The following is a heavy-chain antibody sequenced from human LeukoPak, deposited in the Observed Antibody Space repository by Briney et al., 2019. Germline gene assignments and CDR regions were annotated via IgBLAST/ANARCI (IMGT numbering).Heavy chain of an antibody. CDR3: AKDRPLRIGIADRPHFDY. J-gene: IGHJ4*02. CDR2: ISGSGGST. D-gene: IGHD6-13*01. Sequence: GGSLTLSCAASGFTFSSYAMSWVRQAPGKGLEWVSAISGSGGSTYYADSVKGRFTISRDNSKNTLYLQMNSLRAEDTAVYYCAKDRPLRIGIADRPHFDYWGQGTLVTVSS. CDR1: GFTFSSYA. V-gene: IGHV3-23*01.